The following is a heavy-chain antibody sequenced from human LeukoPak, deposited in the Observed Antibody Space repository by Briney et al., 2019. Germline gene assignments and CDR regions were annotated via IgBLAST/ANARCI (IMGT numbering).Heavy chain of an antibody. J-gene: IGHJ6*04. CDR2: ISGSSAYI. V-gene: IGHV3-21*01. CDR3: ASYRALRYFDWFPYYYYGMDV. D-gene: IGHD3-9*01. CDR1: GFTFSSYS. Sequence: GGSLRLSCAASGFTFSSYSMNWVRQAPGKGLEWVSSISGSSAYIYYADSVKGRFTISRDNAKNSLYLQMNSLRAEDTAVYYCASYRALRYFDWFPYYYYGMDVWGKGTTVTASS.